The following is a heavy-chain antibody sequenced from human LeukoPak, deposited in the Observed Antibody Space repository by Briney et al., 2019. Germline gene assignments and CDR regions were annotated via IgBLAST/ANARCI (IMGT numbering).Heavy chain of an antibody. CDR3: ASRMRVLRFLEWLTIFDY. V-gene: IGHV4-39*07. D-gene: IGHD3-3*01. Sequence: KPSETLSLTCTVSGGSISSSSYYWGWIRQPPGKGLEWIGSIYYSGSTYYNPSLKSRVTISVDTSKNQFSLKLSSVTAADTAVYYCASRMRVLRFLEWLTIFDYWGQGTLVTVSS. J-gene: IGHJ4*02. CDR1: GGSISSSSYY. CDR2: IYYSGST.